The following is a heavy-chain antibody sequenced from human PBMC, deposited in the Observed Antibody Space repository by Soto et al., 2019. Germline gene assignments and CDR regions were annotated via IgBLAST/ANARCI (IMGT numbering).Heavy chain of an antibody. J-gene: IGHJ4*02. V-gene: IGHV4-34*01. CDR1: GGSFSGYY. CDR3: ARGWSGWRVWLDY. D-gene: IGHD6-19*01. CDR2: INHSGST. Sequence: QVQLQQWGAGLLKPSETLSLTCAVYGGSFSGYYWSWIRQPPGKGLEWIGEINHSGSTNYNPSLKSRVPISVAPSKNQFSLKLSSVTAAGTAVYYCARGWSGWRVWLDYWGQGTLVTVSS.